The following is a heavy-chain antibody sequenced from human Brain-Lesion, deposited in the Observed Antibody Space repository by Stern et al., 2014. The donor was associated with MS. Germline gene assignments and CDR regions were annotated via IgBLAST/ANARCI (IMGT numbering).Heavy chain of an antibody. D-gene: IGHD1-26*01. J-gene: IGHJ4*02. CDR3: ARHDSVPRPSQLYSARDRGPGYFDY. CDR1: GGSISSSTYY. Sequence: QLVESGPGLVKPSETLSLTCTVSGGSISSSTYYWAWIRPPPGKGLEWIGNIHYSGFTYYNPSLKSRVTISVDMSKNQFSLKLSSVTAADTAIYYCARHDSVPRPSQLYSARDRGPGYFDYWGQGTLVTVSS. V-gene: IGHV4-39*01. CDR2: IHYSGFT.